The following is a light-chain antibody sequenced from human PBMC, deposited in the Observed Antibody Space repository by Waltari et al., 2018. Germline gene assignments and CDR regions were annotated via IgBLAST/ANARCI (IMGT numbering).Light chain of an antibody. CDR3: QQSYSTPLT. J-gene: IGKJ4*01. Sequence: DIVMTQSPSSLSASVGDRVTITCRASQSIRSYLNWNQQKPGKAPKLLIYDASNLQSGVPSRFSGSGSGTDFTLTISRLQAEDFATYFCQQSYSTPLTFGGGAKVEIK. V-gene: IGKV1-39*01. CDR1: QSIRSY. CDR2: DAS.